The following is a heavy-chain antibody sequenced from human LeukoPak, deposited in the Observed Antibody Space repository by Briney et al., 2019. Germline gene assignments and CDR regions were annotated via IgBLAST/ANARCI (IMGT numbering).Heavy chain of an antibody. V-gene: IGHV3-23*01. Sequence: GSLRLSCAASGFIFSSYAMSWVRQAPGRGLEWVSSLSGSGSTTYYADSVKARFTISRDSSKNTLYLQMNSLRAKDTAVYYCAKDTRYYDSSGYYRLDYWGQGTLVTVSS. J-gene: IGHJ4*02. CDR2: LSGSGSTT. D-gene: IGHD3-22*01. CDR1: GFIFSSYA. CDR3: AKDTRYYDSSGYYRLDY.